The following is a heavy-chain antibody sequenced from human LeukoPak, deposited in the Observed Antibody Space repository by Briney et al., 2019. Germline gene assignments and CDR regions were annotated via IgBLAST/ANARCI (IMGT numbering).Heavy chain of an antibody. V-gene: IGHV1-18*01. Sequence: PRASVKVSCKASGYTFTNFGISWVRQAPGQGLEWVGWISAYNGNTNYAQKLQGRVTMTTDTSTSTAYMELRSLRSDDTAVYYCARAPDWGYCSSTSCYWGLDYWGQGTLVTVSS. CDR2: ISAYNGNT. J-gene: IGHJ4*02. CDR3: ARAPDWGYCSSTSCYWGLDY. CDR1: GYTFTNFG. D-gene: IGHD2-2*01.